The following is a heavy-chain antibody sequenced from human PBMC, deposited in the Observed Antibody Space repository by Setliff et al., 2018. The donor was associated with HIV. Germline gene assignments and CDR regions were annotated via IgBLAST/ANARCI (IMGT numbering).Heavy chain of an antibody. V-gene: IGHV1-69*10. CDR3: ARPTNGYCSGDTCPDTFDI. CDR1: GGTFSISA. D-gene: IGHD2-15*01. J-gene: IGHJ3*02. Sequence: SVKVSCKASGGTFSISAISWVRQAPGQGLEWMGGIIPILGIANYAQRFQGRLTITADESTRTAYMELSSLTSEDTAVYYCARPTNGYCSGDTCPDTFDIWGQGTLVTVSS. CDR2: IIPILGIA.